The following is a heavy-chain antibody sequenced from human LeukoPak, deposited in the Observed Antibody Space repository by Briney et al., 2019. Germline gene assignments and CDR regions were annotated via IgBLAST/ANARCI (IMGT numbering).Heavy chain of an antibody. CDR1: GYTFTGYY. Sequence: VASVKVSCKASGYTFTGYYMHCVRQAPGQGLEWMGWINPNSGGTNYAQKFQGRVTMTRDTSISTAYMELSRLRSDDTAVYYCAGANSGAPGYPYYGMDVWGQGTTVTVSS. CDR2: INPNSGGT. J-gene: IGHJ6*02. V-gene: IGHV1-2*02. CDR3: AGANSGAPGYPYYGMDV. D-gene: IGHD5-12*01.